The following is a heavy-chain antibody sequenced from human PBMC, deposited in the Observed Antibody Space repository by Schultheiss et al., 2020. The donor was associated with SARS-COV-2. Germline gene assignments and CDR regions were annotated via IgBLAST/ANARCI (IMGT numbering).Heavy chain of an antibody. J-gene: IGHJ1*01. V-gene: IGHV2-5*02. CDR2: IYWDDDK. CDR1: GFSLSTSGVG. CDR3: AHSYDFWSAYYIQRVLEYFQY. D-gene: IGHD3-3*01. Sequence: SGPTLVKPTQTLTLTCTFSGFSLSTSGVGVGWIRQPPGKALEWLALIYWDDDKRYSPSLKSRLTITKDTSKNQVVLTMINMDPVDTATYYCAHSYDFWSAYYIQRVLEYFQYWGEGTLVTVSS.